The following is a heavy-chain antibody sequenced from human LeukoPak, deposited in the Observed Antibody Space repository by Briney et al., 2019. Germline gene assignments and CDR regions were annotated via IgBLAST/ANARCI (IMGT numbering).Heavy chain of an antibody. CDR1: GFTFSDYY. V-gene: IGHV3-11*01. J-gene: IGHJ4*02. CDR3: ARKTAWLPYFDY. CDR2: ITRSGSTT. Sequence: GGSLRLSCAASGFTFSDYYMSWIRQAPGKGLEWVSYITRSGSTTYYADSVKGRFTISRDNAKNSLYLQMNSLRAEDTAVYYCARKTAWLPYFDYWGQGTLVTVSS. D-gene: IGHD6-19*01.